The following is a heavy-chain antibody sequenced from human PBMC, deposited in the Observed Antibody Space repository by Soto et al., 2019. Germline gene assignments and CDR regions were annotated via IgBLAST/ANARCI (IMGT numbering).Heavy chain of an antibody. CDR1: GFTLSSRW. V-gene: IGHV3-74*01. J-gene: IGHJ6*02. CDR3: AKDLDIGMVRGYGMDV. CDR2: IKTDGTTT. Sequence: GGSLRLSCVVSGFTLSSRWMHWVRQTPGKGLVWVSRIKTDGTTTNYADSVKGRFTISRDNAKNTLYLHMNSLRPEDTAMYYCAKDLDIGMVRGYGMDVWGQGTTVTVSS. D-gene: IGHD5-18*01.